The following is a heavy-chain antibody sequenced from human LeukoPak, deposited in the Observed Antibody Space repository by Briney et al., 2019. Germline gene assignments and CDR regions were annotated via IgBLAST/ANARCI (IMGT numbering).Heavy chain of an antibody. J-gene: IGHJ6*02. V-gene: IGHV1-46*01. CDR2: INPSGGST. D-gene: IGHD3-3*01. CDR1: GYTFTSYY. CDR3: ATPADITIFGVARSPNYYYYYGMDV. Sequence: ASVKVSCKASGYTFTSYYMHWVRQAPGQGLEWMGIINPSGGSTSYAQKFQGRVTMTRDTSTSTVYMELSSLRSEDTAVYYCATPADITIFGVARSPNYYYYYGMDVWGLGTTVTVSS.